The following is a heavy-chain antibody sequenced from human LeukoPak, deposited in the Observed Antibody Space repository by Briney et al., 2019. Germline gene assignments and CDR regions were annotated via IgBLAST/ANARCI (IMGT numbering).Heavy chain of an antibody. Sequence: ASVKVSCKASGYTFTGYYMHWVRQAPGQGLEWMGWINPNSGGTNYAQKFQGRVTMTKATSISTAYMELNRLRSDDTAVYYCARNGAPGPHYYYMDVWGKGTTVTVSS. J-gene: IGHJ6*03. CDR3: ARNGAPGPHYYYMDV. D-gene: IGHD2-8*01. CDR2: INPNSGGT. V-gene: IGHV1-2*02. CDR1: GYTFTGYY.